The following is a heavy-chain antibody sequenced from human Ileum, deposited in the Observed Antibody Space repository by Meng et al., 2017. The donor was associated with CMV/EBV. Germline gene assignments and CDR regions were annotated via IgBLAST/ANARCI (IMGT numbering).Heavy chain of an antibody. Sequence: SVKVSCKAAGGTFSSYAISWVRQAPGQGLEWMGGIIPICGTANYAQKFQGRVTITTDESTSTAYMELSSLRSEDTAVYYCAIKTSVVTRRGAYYYYGMDVWGQGTTVTVSS. V-gene: IGHV1-69*05. CDR2: IIPICGTA. CDR3: AIKTSVVTRRGAYYYYGMDV. D-gene: IGHD4-23*01. J-gene: IGHJ6*02. CDR1: GGTFSSYA.